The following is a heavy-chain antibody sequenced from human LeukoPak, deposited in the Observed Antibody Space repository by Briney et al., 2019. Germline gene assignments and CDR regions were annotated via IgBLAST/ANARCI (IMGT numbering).Heavy chain of an antibody. Sequence: GSLRLSCAASGFTFSSYAMQWVRQAPGKGVGWVAVISYDGSNKYYADSVKGRFTISRDNSKSTLYLQMNSLRAEDTAVYYCARDLDCSSTSCYAPFDYWGQGALVTVSS. CDR1: GFTFSSYA. J-gene: IGHJ4*02. V-gene: IGHV3-30*04. CDR3: ARDLDCSSTSCYAPFDY. CDR2: ISYDGSNK. D-gene: IGHD2-2*01.